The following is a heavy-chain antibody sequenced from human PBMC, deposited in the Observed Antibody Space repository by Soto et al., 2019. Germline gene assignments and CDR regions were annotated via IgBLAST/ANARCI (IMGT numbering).Heavy chain of an antibody. CDR1: GFTFSSYA. J-gene: IGHJ6*03. D-gene: IGHD4-17*01. V-gene: IGHV3-23*01. CDR2: ISGSGGST. Sequence: GGSLRLSCAASGFTFSSYAMSWVRQAPGKGLEWVSAISGSGGSTYYADSVKGRFTISRNNSKNTPYLQMNSLRAEDTAVYYCAKAGGTTTVLYYYYMDVWGKGTTVTVSS. CDR3: AKAGGTTTVLYYYYMDV.